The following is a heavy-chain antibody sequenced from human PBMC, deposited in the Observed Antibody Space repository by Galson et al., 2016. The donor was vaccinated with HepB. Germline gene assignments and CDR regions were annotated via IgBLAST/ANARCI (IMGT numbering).Heavy chain of an antibody. CDR2: IYHNGYT. CDR3: ARTPDYYYGMDV. Sequence: SLSLTCAVSGGSISSINWWSWVRQPPGKGLEWIGEIYHNGYTNYNPSLKSRVTISVDKSKNQCSLKVTSVTAADAAVYYCARTPDYYYGMDVWGQGTTVTVSS. V-gene: IGHV4-4*02. CDR1: GGSISSINW. J-gene: IGHJ6*02.